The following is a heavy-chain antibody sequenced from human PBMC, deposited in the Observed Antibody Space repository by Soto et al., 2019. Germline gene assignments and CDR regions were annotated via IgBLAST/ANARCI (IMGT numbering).Heavy chain of an antibody. Sequence: QVQLQQWGAGLLKPSETLSLTCAVYGGSFSGYYWSWIRQPPGKGLEWIGEINHSGSTNYNPSLKSRVTISVDTSKNQFSLKLSSVTAADTAVYYCARGGIVLMVYAIRVSEYYFDYWGQGTLVTVSS. D-gene: IGHD2-8*01. CDR2: INHSGST. CDR3: ARGGIVLMVYAIRVSEYYFDY. CDR1: GGSFSGYY. J-gene: IGHJ4*02. V-gene: IGHV4-34*01.